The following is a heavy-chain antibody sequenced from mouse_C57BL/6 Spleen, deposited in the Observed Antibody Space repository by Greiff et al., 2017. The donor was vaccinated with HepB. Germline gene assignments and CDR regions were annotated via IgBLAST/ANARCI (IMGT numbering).Heavy chain of an antibody. D-gene: IGHD1-1*01. CDR2: INPSTGGT. J-gene: IGHJ3*01. V-gene: IGHV1-42*01. CDR3: ARYSFTTGFAY. CDR1: GYSFTGYY. Sequence: EVQLVESGPELVKPGASVKISCKASGYSFTGYYMNWVKQSPEKSLEWIGEINPSTGGTTYNQKFKAKATLTVDKSSSTAYMQLKSLTSEDSAVYYCARYSFTTGFAYWGQGTLVTVSA.